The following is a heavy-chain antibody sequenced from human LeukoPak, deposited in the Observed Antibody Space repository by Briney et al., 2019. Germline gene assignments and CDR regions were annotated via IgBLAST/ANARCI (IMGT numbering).Heavy chain of an antibody. D-gene: IGHD6-13*01. CDR2: VSSTGEYT. CDR1: GFSFNRYT. Sequence: NPGGSLRLSCAASGFSFNRYTMNWVRQAPGRGPEWVASVSSTGEYTYYGDSVKGRFTISRDNTENPLSLQMNSLRAEDTALYYCASPYSTSWNDAFDAWGRGTMVTVSS. V-gene: IGHV3-21*04. J-gene: IGHJ3*01. CDR3: ASPYSTSWNDAFDA.